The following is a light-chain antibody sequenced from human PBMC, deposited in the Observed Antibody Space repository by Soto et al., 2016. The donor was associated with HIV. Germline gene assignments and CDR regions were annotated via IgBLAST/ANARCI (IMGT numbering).Light chain of an antibody. CDR1: KLWEKY. J-gene: IGLJ2*01. V-gene: IGLV3-1*01. Sequence: SYELTQPPSVSVSPGQTARIACSGVKLWEKYVSWYQQKPGQSPVLVIYQDTMRPSGIPERFSGSNSGNTATLTISGTQTMDEADYYCQAWDSSTGVFGGGTELTVL. CDR2: QDT. CDR3: QAWDSSTGV.